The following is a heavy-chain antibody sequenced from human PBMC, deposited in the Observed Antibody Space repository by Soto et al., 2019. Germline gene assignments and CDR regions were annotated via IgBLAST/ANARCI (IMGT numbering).Heavy chain of an antibody. CDR2: ISSSGGGT. Sequence: WRSLRLSCSASGLTFSSNGMTWVLQAPGKGLEWVSAISSSGGGTYYADSVKGRFTISRDNSKNMLFLEMNSLKADDTAVYYCAKKAESTISWYFFDCWGQGALVTVSS. CDR3: AKKAESTISWYFFDC. V-gene: IGHV3-23*01. J-gene: IGHJ4*02. CDR1: GLTFSSNG. D-gene: IGHD6-13*01.